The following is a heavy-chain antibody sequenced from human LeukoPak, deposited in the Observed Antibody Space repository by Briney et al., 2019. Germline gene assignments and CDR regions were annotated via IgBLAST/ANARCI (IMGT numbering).Heavy chain of an antibody. Sequence: SETLSLTCTVSGGSISSDCWSWIRQPPGKGLEWIGYIYYSGSTNYNPSLKSRVTISVDTSKNQFSLKLSSVAAADTAVYYCARDRGYCSGGSCYRWFDPWGQGTLVTVSS. CDR3: ARDRGYCSGGSCYRWFDP. V-gene: IGHV4-59*01. CDR1: GGSISSDC. D-gene: IGHD2-15*01. J-gene: IGHJ5*02. CDR2: IYYSGST.